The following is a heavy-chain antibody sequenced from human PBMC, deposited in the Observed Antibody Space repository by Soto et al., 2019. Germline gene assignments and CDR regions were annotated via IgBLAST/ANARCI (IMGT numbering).Heavy chain of an antibody. CDR1: GYIFVNYG. D-gene: IGHD2-15*01. V-gene: IGHV1-18*01. CDR2: ISPYSGNT. J-gene: IGHJ6*02. Sequence: QVQLVQSGDEVRKPGSSVKVSCKASGYIFVNYGIAWVRQAPGQGLEWMGWISPYSGNTHYASKVQGRLTMTTDTPTGTAKMDLGSWTSADTAVYYGGMVESDVTPTPQDVWGQGTRVTFSS. CDR3: GMVESDVTPTPQDV.